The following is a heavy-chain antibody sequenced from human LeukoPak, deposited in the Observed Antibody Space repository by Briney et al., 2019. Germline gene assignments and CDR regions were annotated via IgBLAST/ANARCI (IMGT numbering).Heavy chain of an antibody. CDR3: AKVPLGSSWYYFDY. J-gene: IGHJ4*02. CDR2: ISWHSGNI. V-gene: IGHV3-9*01. Sequence: PGGSLRLSCAASGFTFDDYAMHWVRQAPGKGLEWVSTISWHSGNIVYADSVKGRFTISRDSAKNTLYLQMNSLRAEDTAVYYCAKVPLGSSWYYFDYWGQGTLVTVSS. CDR1: GFTFDDYA. D-gene: IGHD6-13*01.